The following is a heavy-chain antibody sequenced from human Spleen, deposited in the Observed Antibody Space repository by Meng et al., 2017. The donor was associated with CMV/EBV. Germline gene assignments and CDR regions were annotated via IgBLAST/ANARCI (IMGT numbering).Heavy chain of an antibody. CDR2: INPNSGGT. Sequence: ASVKVSCKASGYTFTDYYLHWVRQAPGQGLEWMGWINPNSGGTKYSQKFQGRVTMTRDTSINTAYMEVSSLRTDDAAVYYCAILYDFWSGDYTGEGWGQGTTVTVSS. CDR1: GYTFTDYY. V-gene: IGHV1-2*02. CDR3: AILYDFWSGDYTGEG. D-gene: IGHD3-3*01. J-gene: IGHJ6*02.